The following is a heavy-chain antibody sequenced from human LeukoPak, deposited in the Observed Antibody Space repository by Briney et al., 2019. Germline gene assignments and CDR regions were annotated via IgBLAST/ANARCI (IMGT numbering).Heavy chain of an antibody. CDR2: INPSGGST. V-gene: IGHV1-46*01. CDR1: GGTFSSYA. CDR3: ARESDIVVVPAAMGNWFDP. D-gene: IGHD2-2*01. Sequence: GASVKVSCKASGGTFSSYAISWVRQAPGQGLEWMGIINPSGGSTSYAQKFQGRVTMTRDMSTSTVYMELSSLRSEDTAVYYCARESDIVVVPAAMGNWFDPWGQGTLVTVSS. J-gene: IGHJ5*02.